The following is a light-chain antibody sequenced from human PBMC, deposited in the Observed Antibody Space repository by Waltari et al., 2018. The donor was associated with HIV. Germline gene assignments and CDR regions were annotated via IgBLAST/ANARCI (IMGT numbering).Light chain of an antibody. Sequence: SSELAQDPAVSVALGQTVRITCQGDSVRSYYASWYQQKPGQAPLLVVYGENNRPSGIPDLFSCSSSGNTASLTIAGAQAEDEADYYCNSRDSSGHWFFGGGTKVTVL. CDR1: SVRSYY. J-gene: IGLJ3*02. V-gene: IGLV3-19*01. CDR3: NSRDSSGHWF. CDR2: GEN.